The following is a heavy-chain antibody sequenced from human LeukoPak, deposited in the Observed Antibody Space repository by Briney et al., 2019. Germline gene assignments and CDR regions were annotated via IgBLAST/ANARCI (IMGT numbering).Heavy chain of an antibody. CDR1: GFTFSSYS. CDR2: ISSSSSTI. J-gene: IGHJ4*02. V-gene: IGHV3-48*01. Sequence: GGALRLSCAAPGFTFSSYSMNWVRQAPGKGLEWVSYISSSSSTIYYADSVKGRFTISRDNAKNSLYLQMNSLRAEDTAVYYCARAGYCSGGSCSSVYWGQGTLVTVSS. D-gene: IGHD2-15*01. CDR3: ARAGYCSGGSCSSVY.